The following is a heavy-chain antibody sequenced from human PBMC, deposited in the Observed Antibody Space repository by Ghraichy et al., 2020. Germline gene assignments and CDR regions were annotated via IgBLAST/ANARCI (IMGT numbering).Heavy chain of an antibody. CDR3: ARHFSDWSHYDILTGYSWDAFDI. D-gene: IGHD3-9*01. Sequence: SETLSLTCTVSGGSISSYYWSWIRQPPGKGLEWIGYIYYSGSTNYNPSLKSRVTISVDTSKNQFSLKLSSVTAADTAVYYCARHFSDWSHYDILTGYSWDAFDIWGQGTMVTVSS. V-gene: IGHV4-59*08. J-gene: IGHJ3*02. CDR2: IYYSGST. CDR1: GGSISSYY.